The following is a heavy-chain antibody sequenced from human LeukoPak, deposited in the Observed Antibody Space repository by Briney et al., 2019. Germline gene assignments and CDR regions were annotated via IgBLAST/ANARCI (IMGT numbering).Heavy chain of an antibody. V-gene: IGHV3-64*01. J-gene: IGHJ4*02. CDR2: ISSNGGST. CDR1: GFSFVNHW. CDR3: ARSGQLVVNYFDY. Sequence: PGGSLRLSCAASGFSFVNHWMSWVRQAPGKGLEYVSAISSNGGSTYYANSVKGRFTISRDNSKNTLYLQMGSLRAEDMAVYYCARSGQLVVNYFDYWGQGTLVTVSS. D-gene: IGHD6-6*01.